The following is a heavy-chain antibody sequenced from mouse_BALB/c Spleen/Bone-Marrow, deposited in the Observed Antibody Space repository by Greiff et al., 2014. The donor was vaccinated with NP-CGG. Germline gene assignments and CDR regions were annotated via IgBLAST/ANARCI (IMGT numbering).Heavy chain of an antibody. CDR3: ARLFGTRDFDY. Sequence: VQLQQPGAELVRPGALVKLSCKASGFNIKDYFIHWVKQRPEQGLEWIGWIDPEIGNTLYDPKFQGKASITADTSSNTAYLQLSSLTSEDTAVYYCARLFGTRDFDYWGQGTTLTVSS. CDR1: GFNIKDYF. D-gene: IGHD4-1*01. V-gene: IGHV14-1*02. CDR2: IDPEIGNT. J-gene: IGHJ2*01.